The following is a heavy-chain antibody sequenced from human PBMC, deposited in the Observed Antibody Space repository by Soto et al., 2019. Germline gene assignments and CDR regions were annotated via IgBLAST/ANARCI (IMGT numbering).Heavy chain of an antibody. CDR1: GGTFSSYA. CDR3: ASDPRYYDSTSRDY. J-gene: IGHJ4*02. D-gene: IGHD3-22*01. Sequence: SVKVSCKASGGTFSSYAISWVRQAPGQGLEWMGGIIPIFGTANYAQKFQGRVTITADESTSTAYMELSSLRSEDTAVYYCASDPRYYDSTSRDYWGQGTLVTVSS. V-gene: IGHV1-69*13. CDR2: IIPIFGTA.